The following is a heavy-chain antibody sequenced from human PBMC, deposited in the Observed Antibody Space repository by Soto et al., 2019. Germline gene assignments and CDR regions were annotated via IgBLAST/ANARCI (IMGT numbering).Heavy chain of an antibody. CDR1: AFTFSSYA. J-gene: IGHJ3*02. V-gene: IGHV3-23*01. CDR3: AKTIVGATLHACDI. CDR2: ITGGGTST. Sequence: EVQLLESGGGLAQPGGSLRLSCAASAFTFSSYAMNWVRQTPGKGPEWVSAITGGGTSTYYADPVKGRFTLSRDNSKNTLYLQMSSLRAEDTALYYCAKTIVGATLHACDIWGQGTMVTVSS. D-gene: IGHD1-26*01.